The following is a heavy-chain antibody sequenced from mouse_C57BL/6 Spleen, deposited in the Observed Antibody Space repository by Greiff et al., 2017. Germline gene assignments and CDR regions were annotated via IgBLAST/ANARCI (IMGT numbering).Heavy chain of an antibody. V-gene: IGHV1-52*01. CDR2: IDPSDSET. J-gene: IGHJ2*01. Sequence: QVQLQQPGAELVRPGSSVKLSCKASGYTFTSYWMHWVKQRPIQGLEWIGNIDPSDSETHYNQKFKDKAKLTVDKSSSTAYMQLSSLTSEDSAVYYCARGIYYGYECYWGQGTTLTVSS. CDR3: ARGIYYGYECY. D-gene: IGHD2-2*01. CDR1: GYTFTSYW.